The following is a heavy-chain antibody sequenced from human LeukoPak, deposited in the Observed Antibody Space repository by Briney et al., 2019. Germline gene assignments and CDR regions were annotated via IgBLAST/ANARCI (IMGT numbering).Heavy chain of an antibody. CDR2: TNPNSGGT. CDR1: GYTFTGYY. J-gene: IGHJ4*02. Sequence: ASVKVSCKASGYTFTGYYMHWVRQAPGQGLEWMGWTNPNSGGTNYAQKFQGRVTMTRDTSISTAYMELSRLRSDDTAVYYCARVSFLEWTYDYWGQGTLVTVSS. V-gene: IGHV1-2*02. CDR3: ARVSFLEWTYDY. D-gene: IGHD3-3*01.